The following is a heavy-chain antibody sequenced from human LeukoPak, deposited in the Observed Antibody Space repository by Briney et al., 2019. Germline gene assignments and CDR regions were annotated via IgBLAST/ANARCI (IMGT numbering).Heavy chain of an antibody. CDR2: INQDGSEK. D-gene: IGHD2-15*01. CDR1: AFTFSNYW. V-gene: IGHV3-7*01. Sequence: GGSLRLSCAASAFTFSNYWMIWVRQAPGKGLEWVANINQDGSEKYYVDSVKGRFTISRDNAKNSLYLQMNSLRAEDTAVYYCARYPGGYCSGGSCYSGYYYYYMDVWGKGTTVTISS. J-gene: IGHJ6*03. CDR3: ARYPGGYCSGGSCYSGYYYYYMDV.